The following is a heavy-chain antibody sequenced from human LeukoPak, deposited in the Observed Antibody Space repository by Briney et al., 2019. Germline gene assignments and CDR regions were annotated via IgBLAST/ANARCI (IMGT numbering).Heavy chain of an antibody. J-gene: IGHJ3*02. Sequence: SETLSLTCVVYGGSFSGYYWSWIRQPPGKGLEWIGEINHSGSTNYNPSLKSRVTISVDTSKNQFSLKLSSVTAADTAVYYCARRDPLLGWNDGDAFDIWGQGTMVTVSS. V-gene: IGHV4-34*01. CDR2: INHSGST. D-gene: IGHD1-1*01. CDR3: ARRDPLLGWNDGDAFDI. CDR1: GGSFSGYY.